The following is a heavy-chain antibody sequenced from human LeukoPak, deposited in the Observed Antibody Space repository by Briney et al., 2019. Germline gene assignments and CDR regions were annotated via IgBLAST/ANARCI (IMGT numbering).Heavy chain of an antibody. J-gene: IGHJ6*03. CDR1: GFTFKNYW. V-gene: IGHV3-7*01. CDR2: IKKAGSEK. CDR3: ARVDDFWSGSAPHSYYYYMDL. Sequence: GGSLRLSCAASGFTFKNYWMTWVRQVPGKGLEWVANIKKAGSEKFYVDSVKGRFTISRDDAKKSLYLQMSSLRADDTAVYYCARVDDFWSGSAPHSYYYYMDLWGKGTTVTASS. D-gene: IGHD3-3*01.